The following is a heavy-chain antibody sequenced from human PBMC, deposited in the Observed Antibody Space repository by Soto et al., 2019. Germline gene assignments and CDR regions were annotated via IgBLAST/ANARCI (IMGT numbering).Heavy chain of an antibody. V-gene: IGHV1-69*12. CDR2: IIPIFGTA. CDR3: ARHDCISTSCYYYYYYGMDV. D-gene: IGHD2-2*01. CDR1: GGTFSSYA. J-gene: IGHJ6*02. Sequence: QVQLVQSGAEVKKPGSWVKVSCKASGGTFSSYAISWVRQAPGQGLEWMGGIIPIFGTANYAQKFQGRVTITADESTSTAYMELSSLRSEDTAVYYCARHDCISTSCYYYYYYGMDVWGQGTTVTVSS.